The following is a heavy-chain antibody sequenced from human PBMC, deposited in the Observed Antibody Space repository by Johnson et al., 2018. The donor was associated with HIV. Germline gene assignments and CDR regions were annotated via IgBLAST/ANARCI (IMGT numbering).Heavy chain of an antibody. J-gene: IGHJ3*02. V-gene: IGHV3-33*06. Sequence: QVQLVESGGGVVQPGRSLRLSCAASGFTFSSYGMHWVRQAPGKGLEWVAVIWYDGSNKYYADSVKGRFTISSDNSKNTLYLQMNSLRAEDTAVYYCAKVLYSSSSDAFDIWGQGTMVTVSS. CDR2: IWYDGSNK. D-gene: IGHD6-6*01. CDR1: GFTFSSYG. CDR3: AKVLYSSSSDAFDI.